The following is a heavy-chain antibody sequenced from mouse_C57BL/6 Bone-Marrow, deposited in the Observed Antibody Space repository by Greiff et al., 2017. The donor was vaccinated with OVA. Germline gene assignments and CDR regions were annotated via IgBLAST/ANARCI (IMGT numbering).Heavy chain of an antibody. CDR2: IHPNSGST. Sequence: QVQLQQPGAELVKPGASVKLSCKASGYTFTSYWMHWVKQRRGQGLEWIGMIHPNSGSTNYNEKFKSKATLTVDKSSSTAYMQLSSLTSEDSAVYYCARRDYDYDEGFAYWGQGTLVTVSA. CDR3: ARRDYDYDEGFAY. V-gene: IGHV1-64*01. CDR1: GYTFTSYW. J-gene: IGHJ3*01. D-gene: IGHD2-4*01.